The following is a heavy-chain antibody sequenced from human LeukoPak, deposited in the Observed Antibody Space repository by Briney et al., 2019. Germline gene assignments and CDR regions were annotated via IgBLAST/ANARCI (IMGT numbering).Heavy chain of an antibody. CDR2: IRYDGSNK. CDR3: AKDPHLYYYDSSPLLDY. J-gene: IGHJ4*02. CDR1: GFTFSSYG. D-gene: IGHD3-22*01. V-gene: IGHV3-30*02. Sequence: GSLRLSCAASGFTFSSYGMHWVRQAPGKGLEWVAFIRYDGSNKYYADSVKGRFTISRDNSKNTLYLQMNSLRAEDAAVYYCAKDPHLYYYDSSPLLDYWGQGTLVTVSS.